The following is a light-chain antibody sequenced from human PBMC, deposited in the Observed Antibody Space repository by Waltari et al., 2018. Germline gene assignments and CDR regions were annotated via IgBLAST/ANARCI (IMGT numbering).Light chain of an antibody. CDR2: TAS. V-gene: IGKV1-5*03. J-gene: IGKJ5*01. CDR1: QSIGTW. CDR3: QQYQTYVIT. Sequence: DIQMTQSPSTLSASVGARVTITCRASQSIGTWLAWYQQKPGKAPKLLIYTASTLESGVPSRFSGSGSGTEFTLTISRLQPDDFATYYCQQYQTYVITFGQGTRLDIK.